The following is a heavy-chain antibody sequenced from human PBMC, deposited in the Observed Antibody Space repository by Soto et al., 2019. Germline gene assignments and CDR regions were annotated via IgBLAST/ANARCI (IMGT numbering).Heavy chain of an antibody. D-gene: IGHD3-22*01. CDR2: ISYDGSNK. Sequence: QVQLVESGGGVVQPGRSLRLSCAASGFTFSSYAMHWVRQAPGKGLEWVAVISYDGSNKYYADSVKGRFTISRDNSKNPLYLQMTSLRAEDTAVYYCARAPTGKVVIEYNWFDPWGREPWSPSPQ. V-gene: IGHV3-30-3*01. CDR3: ARAPTGKVVIEYNWFDP. J-gene: IGHJ5*02. CDR1: GFTFSSYA.